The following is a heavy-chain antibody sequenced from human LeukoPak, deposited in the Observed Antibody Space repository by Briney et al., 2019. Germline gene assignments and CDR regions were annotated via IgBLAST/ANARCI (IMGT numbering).Heavy chain of an antibody. CDR1: GFTFSSYG. J-gene: IGHJ6*03. CDR2: IWYDGSNK. V-gene: IGHV3-33*06. D-gene: IGHD2-2*01. Sequence: GGSLRLSCAASGFTFSSYGMHWVRQAPGKGPEWVAVIWYDGSNKYYADSVKGRFTISRDNSKNTLYLQMNSLRAEDTAVYYCAKXGAYXSSTSCYXXXXYXYMXVWGKGTT. CDR3: AKXGAYXSSTSCYXXXXYXYMXV.